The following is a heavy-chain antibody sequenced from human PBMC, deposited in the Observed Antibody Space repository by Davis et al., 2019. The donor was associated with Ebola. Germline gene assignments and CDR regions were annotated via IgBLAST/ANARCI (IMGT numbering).Heavy chain of an antibody. CDR1: GGSISSGGYY. CDR3: ARDRGNYGSGVKDAFDI. Sequence: PSETLSLTCTVSGGSISSGGYYWSWIRQHPGKGLEWIGYIYYSGSTYYNPSLKSRVTISVDTSKNQFSLKLSSVTAADTAVYYCARDRGNYGSGVKDAFDIWGQGTMVTVSS. J-gene: IGHJ3*02. V-gene: IGHV4-31*03. CDR2: IYYSGST. D-gene: IGHD3-10*01.